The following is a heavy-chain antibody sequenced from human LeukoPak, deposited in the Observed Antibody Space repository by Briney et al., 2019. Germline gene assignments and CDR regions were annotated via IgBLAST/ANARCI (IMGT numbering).Heavy chain of an antibody. J-gene: IGHJ4*02. V-gene: IGHV3-9*01. D-gene: IGHD6-13*01. CDR1: GFTFDDYA. Sequence: GGSLRLSCAASGFTFDDYAMHWVRQAPGKGLEWVSGISWNSGSIGYADSVKGRFTISRDNAKNSLNLQMNSLRTEDTAVYYCARGRGSWYGVYFDYWGQGTLVTVSS. CDR2: ISWNSGSI. CDR3: ARGRGSWYGVYFDY.